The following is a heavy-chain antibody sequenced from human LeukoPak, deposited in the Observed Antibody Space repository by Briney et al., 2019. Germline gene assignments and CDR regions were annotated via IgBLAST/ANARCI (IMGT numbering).Heavy chain of an antibody. J-gene: IGHJ4*02. CDR2: IQSKTDGGTT. Sequence: GGSLRLSCAASGFTFSSYWMNWVRQAPGKGLEWVGRIQSKTDGGTTDYAAPVKGRFTISRDDSKNTLYLQMNSLKTEDTAVYYCTALLAGPPLFDYWGQGTLVTVSS. D-gene: IGHD6-19*01. CDR1: GFTFSSYW. V-gene: IGHV3-15*07. CDR3: TALLAGPPLFDY.